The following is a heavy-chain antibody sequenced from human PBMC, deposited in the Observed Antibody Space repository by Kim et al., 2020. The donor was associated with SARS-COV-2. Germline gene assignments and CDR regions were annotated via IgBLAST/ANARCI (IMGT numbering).Heavy chain of an antibody. CDR3: ARDYYYDSSGYYYPYYYYYYMDV. Sequence: GGSLRLSCAASGFTFSSYWMSWVRQAPGKGLEWVANIKQDGSEKYYVDSVKGRFTISRDNAKNSLYLQMNSLRAEDTAVYYCARDYYYDSSGYYYPYYYYYYMDVWGKGTTVTVSS. J-gene: IGHJ6*03. V-gene: IGHV3-7*01. CDR1: GFTFSSYW. CDR2: IKQDGSEK. D-gene: IGHD3-22*01.